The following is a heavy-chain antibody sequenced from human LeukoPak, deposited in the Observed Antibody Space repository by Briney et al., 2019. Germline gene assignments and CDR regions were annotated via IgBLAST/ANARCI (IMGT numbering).Heavy chain of an antibody. CDR1: GYTFTGYY. CDR3: ATDHPNYYGSGSYSD. Sequence: ASVKVSCKASGYTFTGYYMHWVRQAPGQGLEWMGWINPNSGGTNYAQEFQGRVTMTEDTSTDTAYMELSSLRSEDTAVYYCATDHPNYYGSGSYSDWGLGTLVTVSS. J-gene: IGHJ4*02. CDR2: INPNSGGT. V-gene: IGHV1-2*02. D-gene: IGHD3-10*01.